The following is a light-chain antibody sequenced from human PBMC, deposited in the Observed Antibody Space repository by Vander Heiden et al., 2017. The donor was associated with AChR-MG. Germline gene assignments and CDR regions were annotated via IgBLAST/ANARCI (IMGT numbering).Light chain of an antibody. CDR1: QTITKNY. J-gene: IGKJ3*01. CDR2: DAS. Sequence: EIVLTQPPATLSLSPGDRATLSCGASQTITKNYLAWYQQKPGLAPRLLIYDASNRAIGIPDRFSGSGSGTDFTLTISRLEPEDVAVYYCQQYGSSPPFTFGPGTKVDIK. CDR3: QQYGSSPPFT. V-gene: IGKV3D-20*01.